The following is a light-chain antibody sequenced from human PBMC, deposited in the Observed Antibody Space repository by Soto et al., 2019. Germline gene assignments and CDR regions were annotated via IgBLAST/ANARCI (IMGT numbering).Light chain of an antibody. CDR1: SGDVGNFDL. CDR2: EVN. J-gene: IGLJ1*01. Sequence: QSVLTQPASVSGSPGQSITIFCTGTSGDVGNFDLVSWYQQHPGKAPKLIIYEVNKRPSAVSNRFSGSKSDNTASLTISGLQAEDETDYYCCSYAGSRTFVFGTGTKVTVL. CDR3: CSYAGSRTFV. V-gene: IGLV2-23*02.